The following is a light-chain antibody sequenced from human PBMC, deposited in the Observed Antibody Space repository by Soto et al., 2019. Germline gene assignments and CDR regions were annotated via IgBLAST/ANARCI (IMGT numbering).Light chain of an antibody. J-gene: IGKJ1*01. CDR1: QSISSW. CDR2: KAS. Sequence: DIQMTQSPSTLSASVGDRVTITCRASQSISSWLAWYQQKPGKAPTLLIYKASSLERGFPSRFSGSGSGTDFTLTISSLQPDDFATFYCQHYNSYPWTFGQGTKVEIK. CDR3: QHYNSYPWT. V-gene: IGKV1-5*03.